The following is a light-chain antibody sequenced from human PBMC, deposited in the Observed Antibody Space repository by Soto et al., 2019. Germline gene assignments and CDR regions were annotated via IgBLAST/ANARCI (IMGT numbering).Light chain of an antibody. Sequence: DIVMTQSPDSLAVSLGERATINGKSSQSVVYSSNNKNYLAWYQQKPGQPPKLLLYWASTRESGIPDRFSGSGSWTDFTLTISSLQAEDVAVYYCQQYYTTPRTFGQGTKVEIK. CDR1: QSVVYSSNNKNY. V-gene: IGKV4-1*01. CDR3: QQYYTTPRT. J-gene: IGKJ1*01. CDR2: WAS.